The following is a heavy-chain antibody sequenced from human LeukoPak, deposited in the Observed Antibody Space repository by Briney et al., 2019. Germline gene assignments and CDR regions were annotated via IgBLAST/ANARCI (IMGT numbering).Heavy chain of an antibody. CDR2: IKSKTDGGTT. Sequence: GGSLRLSCAASGFTFSSAWMSWVRQAPGRGLEWVGRIKSKTDGGTTDYAAPVKGRFTISRDDSKNTLYLQMNSLKTEDTAVYYCTTGLWFGELFGLGYWGQGTLVTVSS. CDR1: GFTFSSAW. D-gene: IGHD3-10*01. CDR3: TTGLWFGELFGLGY. V-gene: IGHV3-15*01. J-gene: IGHJ4*02.